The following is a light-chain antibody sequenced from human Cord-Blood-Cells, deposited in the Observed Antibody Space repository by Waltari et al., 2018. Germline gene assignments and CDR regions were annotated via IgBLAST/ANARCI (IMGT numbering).Light chain of an antibody. Sequence: EIVMTQSPATLSVSPGERATLSCRASQSVSSNLAWYQQKPGQAPRLLIYGASTRATGIPARFSGSGSGTEFTLTISSLQSEDFAVYCSRQYNNWLTFGGGTKVEIK. CDR1: QSVSSN. J-gene: IGKJ4*01. CDR3: RQYNNWLT. V-gene: IGKV3-15*01. CDR2: GAS.